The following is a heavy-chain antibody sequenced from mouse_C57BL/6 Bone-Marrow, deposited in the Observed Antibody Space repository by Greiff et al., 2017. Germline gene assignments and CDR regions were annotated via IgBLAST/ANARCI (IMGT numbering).Heavy chain of an antibody. J-gene: IGHJ1*03. CDR3: ARLEIHGSSGDWYFDV. CDR2: IYPRDGST. V-gene: IGHV1-85*01. CDR1: GYTFTSYD. Sequence: QVQLQQSGPELVKPGASVKLSCKASGYTFTSYDINWVKQRPGQGLEWIGWIYPRDGSTKYNEKFKGKATLTVDTSSSTAYMELNSLTSEDSAVYFFARLEIHGSSGDWYFDVWGTGTTVTVSS. D-gene: IGHD1-1*01.